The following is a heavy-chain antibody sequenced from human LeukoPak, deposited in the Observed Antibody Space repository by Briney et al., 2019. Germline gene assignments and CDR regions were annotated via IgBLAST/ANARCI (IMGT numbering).Heavy chain of an antibody. Sequence: GGSLRLSCAVSGFTVSSNYMSWVRQAPGKGLEWVSVIHSIGNTYYADSVKGRFTISRDTSKNTVYLQMNSLRAEDTAVYYCARAGMRRPYDYWGQGALVTVSS. CDR2: IHSIGNT. CDR1: GFTVSSNY. V-gene: IGHV3-53*01. D-gene: IGHD1-14*01. J-gene: IGHJ4*02. CDR3: ARAGMRRPYDY.